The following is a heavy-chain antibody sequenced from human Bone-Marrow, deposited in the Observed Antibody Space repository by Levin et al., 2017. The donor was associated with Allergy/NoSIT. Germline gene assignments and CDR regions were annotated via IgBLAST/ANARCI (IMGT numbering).Heavy chain of an antibody. CDR1: GGSFSAYY. CDR3: ARGPLGPNYYGSGSHRRGYFDL. Sequence: ASETLSLTCAVYGGSFSAYYWSWIRQPPGKGLEWIGEINLSGSTNYNPSLKSRVTISVDSSKNQFSLKLSSVTAADTAVYYCARGPLGPNYYGSGSHRRGYFDLWGRGTLVTVSS. V-gene: IGHV4-34*01. J-gene: IGHJ2*01. CDR2: INLSGST. D-gene: IGHD3-10*01.